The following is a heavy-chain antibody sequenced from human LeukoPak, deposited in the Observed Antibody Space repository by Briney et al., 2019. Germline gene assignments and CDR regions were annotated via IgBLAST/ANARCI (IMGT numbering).Heavy chain of an antibody. CDR1: GFTFSSYG. V-gene: IGHV3-33*01. CDR2: IWYDGSNK. J-gene: IGHJ4*02. D-gene: IGHD2-2*01. CDR3: ARARVGDCSSTSCYWRFDY. Sequence: PGGSLRLSCAASGFTFSSYGMHWVRQAPGKGLEWVAVIWYDGSNKYYADSVKGRFTISRDNSKNTLYLQMNSLRDEDTAVYYCARARVGDCSSTSCYWRFDYWGQGTLVTVSS.